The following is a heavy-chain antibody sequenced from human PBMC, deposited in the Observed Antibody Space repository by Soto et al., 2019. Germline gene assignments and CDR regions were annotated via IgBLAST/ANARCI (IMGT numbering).Heavy chain of an antibody. Sequence: GASVKVSCKASGGTFSSYAISWVRQAPGQGLEWMGGIIPIFGTANYAQKFQGRVTITADESTSTAYMELSSLRSEDTAVYYCARDRRDCSGGSCYQYYYYYGLDVCSQGTTVTVSS. V-gene: IGHV1-69*13. CDR1: GGTFSSYA. CDR2: IIPIFGTA. J-gene: IGHJ6*02. CDR3: ARDRRDCSGGSCYQYYYYYGLDV. D-gene: IGHD2-15*01.